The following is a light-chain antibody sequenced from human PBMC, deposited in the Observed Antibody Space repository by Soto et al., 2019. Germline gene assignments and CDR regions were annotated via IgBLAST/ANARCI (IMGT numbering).Light chain of an antibody. CDR3: QQSDSSTT. CDR2: AAS. J-gene: IGKJ5*01. V-gene: IGKV1-39*01. Sequence: DIQMSQSPSSLSASIGDRVTITCRASQSIYIYLNWYQKKPGKAPNLLIYAASSLQRGVPSTCGGAGSGTYFTLTISSLLPEDFATDYCQQSDSSTTVGQGTRLEIK. CDR1: QSIYIY.